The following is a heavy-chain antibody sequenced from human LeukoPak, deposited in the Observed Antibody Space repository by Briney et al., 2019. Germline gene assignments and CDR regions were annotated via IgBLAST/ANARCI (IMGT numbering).Heavy chain of an antibody. CDR1: GGSVNSGDYY. V-gene: IGHV4-31*03. CDR2: IHYSGST. CDR3: ARDGCTGSSCLSNWFDP. J-gene: IGHJ5*02. Sequence: SQTLSLTCTASGGSVNSGDYYWSWIRQLPGKGLEWIAYIHYSGSTYSNPSLKSRLTVSVDTSKNQLSLKLSSVTAADTAMYFCARDGCTGSSCLSNWFDPWGQGTLVTVSS. D-gene: IGHD2-15*01.